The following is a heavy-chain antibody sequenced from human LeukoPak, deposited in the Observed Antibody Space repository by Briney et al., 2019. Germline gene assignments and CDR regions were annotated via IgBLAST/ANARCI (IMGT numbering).Heavy chain of an antibody. CDR2: IFNSGST. V-gene: IGHV4-59*01. D-gene: IGHD2-15*01. CDR1: GGSISGFY. CDR3: ARVGYCTGGSCYSDYLYGMDV. Sequence: PSETLSLTCTVSGGSISGFYWSWIRQPPGKGLEWIGYIFNSGSTNYNPSLKSRVTISVDTSKNQFSLKLSSVTAADTAVYYCARVGYCTGGSCYSDYLYGMDVWGQGTPVTVSS. J-gene: IGHJ6*02.